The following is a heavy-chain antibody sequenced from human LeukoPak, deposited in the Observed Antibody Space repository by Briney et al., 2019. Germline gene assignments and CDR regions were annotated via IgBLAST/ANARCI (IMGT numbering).Heavy chain of an antibody. Sequence: SETLSLTCTVSGGSINSYYWSWIRQPPGKGLEWIVEINHNEITNSNPSLKSRVTVSVDTSKSQFSLNLSSVTAAGTAVYYCARVGPGVLDYWGQGALVTVSS. V-gene: IGHV4-34*01. CDR3: ARVGPGVLDY. D-gene: IGHD7-27*01. CDR1: GGSINSYY. CDR2: INHNEIT. J-gene: IGHJ4*02.